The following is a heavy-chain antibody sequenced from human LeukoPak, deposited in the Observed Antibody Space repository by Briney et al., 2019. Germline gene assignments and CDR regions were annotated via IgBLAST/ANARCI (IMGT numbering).Heavy chain of an antibody. D-gene: IGHD6-19*01. CDR1: GFTFDEYG. V-gene: IGHV3-20*04. CDR3: ARSPGIAVAGTAQD. J-gene: IGHJ4*02. Sequence: GGSLRLSCAASGFTFDEYGMSWVRQAPWKGLEWVSGINWNGGTTGYADSVKGRFTISRDNAKNSLYLQMNSLRAEDTAFYYCARSPGIAVAGTAQDWGQGTLVTVSS. CDR2: INWNGGTT.